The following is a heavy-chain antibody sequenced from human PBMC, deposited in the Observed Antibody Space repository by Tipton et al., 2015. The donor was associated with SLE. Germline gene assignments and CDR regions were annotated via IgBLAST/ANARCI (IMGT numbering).Heavy chain of an antibody. CDR3: ASPGGGSGSFDAFDI. V-gene: IGHV4-31*11. CDR2: IYYNGNT. Sequence: TLPLTCAVSGVSITGGYYWTWIRQHPGKALEWIGYIYYNGNTYYNPSLKSRATISADTSNNEFSLRLTSVTAADTAIYYCASPGGGSGSFDAFDIWGQGTMVTVSS. J-gene: IGHJ3*02. CDR1: GVSITGGYY. D-gene: IGHD3-10*01.